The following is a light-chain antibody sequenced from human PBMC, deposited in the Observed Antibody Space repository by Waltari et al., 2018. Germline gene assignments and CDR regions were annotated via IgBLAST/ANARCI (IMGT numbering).Light chain of an antibody. Sequence: DIQMTQSPSTLPASVGDRVTITCRASQTITSWLAWYQQRPGKAPKMLIYRASTLERGVPSRFSGSGSGTEFTLTIISLQLDDFATYYCQQYSTYPYTFGQGTKLEIK. J-gene: IGKJ2*01. V-gene: IGKV1-5*03. CDR3: QQYSTYPYT. CDR1: QTITSW. CDR2: RAS.